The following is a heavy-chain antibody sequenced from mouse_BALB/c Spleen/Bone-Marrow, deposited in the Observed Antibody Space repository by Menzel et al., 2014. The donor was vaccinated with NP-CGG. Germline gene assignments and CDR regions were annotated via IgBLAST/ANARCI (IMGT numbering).Heavy chain of an antibody. CDR3: VRDHPHYYGSSPYAMDY. D-gene: IGHD1-1*01. CDR2: IWTGGGT. V-gene: IGHV2-9-2*01. J-gene: IGHJ4*01. Sequence: VKLVESGPGLVAPSQSLSITCTVSGFSLTSYDISWIRQPPGKGLEWLGVIWTGGGTNYNSAFMSRLSISKDNSKGQVFLKMNSLQTDDTAIYYCVRDHPHYYGSSPYAMDYWGQGTSVTVSS. CDR1: GFSLTSYD.